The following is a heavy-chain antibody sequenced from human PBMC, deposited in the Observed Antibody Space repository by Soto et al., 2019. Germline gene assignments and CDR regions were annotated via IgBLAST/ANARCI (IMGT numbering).Heavy chain of an antibody. CDR2: IYYNGIT. CDR3: ARGDGWFGPLRDI. CDR1: GGSLSSYY. D-gene: IGHD3-10*01. V-gene: IGHV4-59*01. Sequence: SETLFLTCTVSGGSLSSYYWSWIRQSPGKGLEWIGYIYYNGITNYNPSLKSRVTISLDTSKNQFSLKLSSVTAADTALYYCARGDGWFGPLRDIWGQGTLVTVSS. J-gene: IGHJ3*02.